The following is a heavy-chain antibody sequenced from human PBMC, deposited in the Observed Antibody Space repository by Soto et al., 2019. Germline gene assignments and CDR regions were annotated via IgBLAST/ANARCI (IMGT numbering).Heavy chain of an antibody. V-gene: IGHV4-39*01. CDR2: IYYTGNT. CDR1: GDSISSTNHY. CDR3: VNEAGPGGYPDWHFAL. D-gene: IGHD3-10*01. Sequence: SETLSLTCTVSGDSISSTNHYWGWIRQPPGKGLEWIASIYYTGNTYYNPSLKSRVTISVDTSRSQFSLRLRSVSAADTAVYYCVNEAGPGGYPDWHFALWGRGTLVTVSS. J-gene: IGHJ2*01.